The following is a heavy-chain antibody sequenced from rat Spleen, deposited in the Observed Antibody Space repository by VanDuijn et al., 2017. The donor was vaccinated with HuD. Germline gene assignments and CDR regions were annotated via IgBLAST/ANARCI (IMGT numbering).Heavy chain of an antibody. J-gene: IGHJ1*01. Sequence: QVQLKESGPGLVQPSQTLSLTCTVSGFSLTGNNVHWVRQPPGKGLEWMGVIWNTGGTQYNSLLKSRLSISRDISKSQVFLKMNSLQTEDTATYYCARELGAGYWYFDFWGPGTMVTVSS. CDR2: IWNTGGT. D-gene: IGHD5-1*01. CDR1: GFSLTGNN. CDR3: ARELGAGYWYFDF. V-gene: IGHV2-41*01.